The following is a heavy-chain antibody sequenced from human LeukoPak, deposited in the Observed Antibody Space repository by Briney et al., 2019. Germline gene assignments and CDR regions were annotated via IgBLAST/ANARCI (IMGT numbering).Heavy chain of an antibody. CDR1: GFTFSSYT. CDR3: ARVRFRLPDDY. Sequence: GGSLRLSCPASGFTFSSYTMHWVRQAPGKGLEWVAVISYDGSNKYYADSVKGRFTISRDNSKNTLYLQMNSLRAEDTAVYHCARVRFRLPDDYWGQGTLVTVSS. J-gene: IGHJ4*02. CDR2: ISYDGSNK. V-gene: IGHV3-30-3*01. D-gene: IGHD2-2*01.